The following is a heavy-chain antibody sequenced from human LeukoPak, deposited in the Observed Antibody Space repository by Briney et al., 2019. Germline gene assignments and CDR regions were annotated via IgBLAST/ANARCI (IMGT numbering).Heavy chain of an antibody. CDR3: ARGLRAAAGTGEVYYFDY. Sequence: SETLSLTCAVYGGSFSGYYWSWIRQPPGKGLEWIGEINHSGSTNYNPSLKSRVTISVDTSKNQFSLKLSSVTAADTAVYYCARGLRAAAGTGEVYYFDYWGQGTLVTVSS. D-gene: IGHD6-13*01. V-gene: IGHV4-34*01. CDR2: INHSGST. CDR1: GGSFSGYY. J-gene: IGHJ4*02.